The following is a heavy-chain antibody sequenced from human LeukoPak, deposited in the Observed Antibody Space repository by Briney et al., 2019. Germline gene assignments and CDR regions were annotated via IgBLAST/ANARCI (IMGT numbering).Heavy chain of an antibody. Sequence: PSETLSLTCTVSGGSISSSSYYWGWIRQPPGKGLEWIGYIYSNGHTYHNPSLKSRVTMSVDRSKNQFSLKLTSVTAADTAVYYCANYGGQFDYWGQGTQVIVSS. J-gene: IGHJ4*02. CDR2: IYSNGHT. V-gene: IGHV4-31*03. CDR1: GGSISSSSYY. CDR3: ANYGGQFDY. D-gene: IGHD4-23*01.